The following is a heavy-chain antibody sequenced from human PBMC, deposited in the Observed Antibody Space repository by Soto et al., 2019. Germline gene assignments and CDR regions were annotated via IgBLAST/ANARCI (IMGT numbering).Heavy chain of an antibody. CDR3: AKDRNRWLRFDLGY. Sequence: EVQLLESGGGLVQPGGSLRLSCAASGFTFSSYAMSWVRQAPGKGLEWVSSITGSAGSTYYAVSVKGRFTISRDNSKNTLYLQMNSLRAEDTAVYYCAKDRNRWLRFDLGYWGQGTLVTVSS. CDR1: GFTFSSYA. CDR2: ITGSAGST. J-gene: IGHJ4*02. V-gene: IGHV3-23*01. D-gene: IGHD5-12*01.